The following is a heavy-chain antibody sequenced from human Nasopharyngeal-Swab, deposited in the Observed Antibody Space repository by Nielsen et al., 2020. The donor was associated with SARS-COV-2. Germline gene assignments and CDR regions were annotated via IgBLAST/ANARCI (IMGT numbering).Heavy chain of an antibody. Sequence: WMRQCPGKGLEWIGYIYYSGSTNYNPSLKSRVTISVDTSKNQFSLKLSSVTAADTAVYYCAGRPDYGDYTGGFDYWGQGTQVTVSS. CDR3: AGRPDYGDYTGGFDY. J-gene: IGHJ4*02. V-gene: IGHV4-59*01. D-gene: IGHD4-17*01. CDR2: IYYSGST.